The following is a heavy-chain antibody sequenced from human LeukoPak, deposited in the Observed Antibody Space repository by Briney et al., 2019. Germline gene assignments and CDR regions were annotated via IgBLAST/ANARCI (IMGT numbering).Heavy chain of an antibody. Sequence: ASVNVSCKASGYTFTGYYMHWVRQAPGQGLEWMGWINPNSGGTNYAQKFQGRVTMTRDTSISTAYMELSRLRSDDTAVYYCARIPYGDYPDGMDVWGQGTTVTVSS. D-gene: IGHD4-17*01. CDR1: GYTFTGYY. CDR2: INPNSGGT. J-gene: IGHJ6*02. CDR3: ARIPYGDYPDGMDV. V-gene: IGHV1-2*02.